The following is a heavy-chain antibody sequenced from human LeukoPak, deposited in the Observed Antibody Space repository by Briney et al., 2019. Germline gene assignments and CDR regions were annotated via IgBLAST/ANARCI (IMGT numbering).Heavy chain of an antibody. CDR1: GFTFSSYA. V-gene: IGHV3-30*04. CDR2: ISYDGSNK. CDR3: AKEGTYYYDSSGYYYSYYYYYMDV. D-gene: IGHD3-22*01. J-gene: IGHJ6*03. Sequence: PGGSLRLSCAASGFTFSSYAMHWVRQAPGKGLEWVAVISYDGSNKYYADSVKGRFTISRDNSKNTLYLQMNSLRAEDTAVYYCAKEGTYYYDSSGYYYSYYYYYMDVWGKGTTVTVSS.